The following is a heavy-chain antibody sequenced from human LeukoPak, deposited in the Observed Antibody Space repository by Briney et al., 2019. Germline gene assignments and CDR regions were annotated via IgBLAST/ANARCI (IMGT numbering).Heavy chain of an antibody. CDR2: IISRTDGGTT. J-gene: IGHJ4*02. V-gene: IGHV3-15*07. D-gene: IGHD3-10*01. Sequence: GGSLRLSCAASGFTFSNAWMNWVRQAPGKGLEWVGRIISRTDGGTTDYAAPVKGRFSISRGDSKNTLYLQMNNLKTEDTAVYYCTTDPIPMVRELERFWGQGTLVTVSS. CDR1: GFTFSNAW. CDR3: TTDPIPMVRELERF.